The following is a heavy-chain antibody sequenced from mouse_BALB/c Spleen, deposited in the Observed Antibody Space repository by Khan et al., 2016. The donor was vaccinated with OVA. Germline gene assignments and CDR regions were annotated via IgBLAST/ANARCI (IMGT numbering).Heavy chain of an antibody. CDR1: GLNIKDTY. CDR2: IDPPNGST. V-gene: IGHV14-3*02. CDR3: ARMERK. J-gene: IGHJ2*01. Sequence: VQLQQPGAELVKSGATVKLACTAFGLNIKDTYMHWLKQWPEQGLEWFGMIDPPNGSTKDDPKVQGKATITADTSSGTADLRLSSLTSEDTAVYYCARMERKWGQGSTLT.